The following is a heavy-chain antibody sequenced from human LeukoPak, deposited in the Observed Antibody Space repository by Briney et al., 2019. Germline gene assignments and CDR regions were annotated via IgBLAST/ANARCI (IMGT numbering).Heavy chain of an antibody. CDR3: AKVQHFGVDWFDP. CDR2: IRYDGSNK. CDR1: GFTFSSYG. D-gene: IGHD3-3*01. Sequence: GGSLRLSCAASGFTFSSYGMHWVRQAPGKGLEWVAFIRYDGSNKYYADSVKGRLTISRDNSKNTLYLQMNSLRAEDTAVYYCAKVQHFGVDWFDPWGQGTLVTVSS. J-gene: IGHJ5*02. V-gene: IGHV3-30*02.